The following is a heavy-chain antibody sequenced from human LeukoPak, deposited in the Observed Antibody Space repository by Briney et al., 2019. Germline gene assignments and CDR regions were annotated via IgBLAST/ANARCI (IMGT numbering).Heavy chain of an antibody. Sequence: SETLSLTCTVSGGSISSYYWSWIRQPPGKGLEWIGYIYYSGSTNYNPSLKSRVTISVDTSKNQFSLKLSSVTAAGTAVYYCARETYYYDSSGSSNWFDPWGQGTLVTVSS. CDR1: GGSISSYY. CDR3: ARETYYYDSSGSSNWFDP. D-gene: IGHD3-22*01. V-gene: IGHV4-59*01. J-gene: IGHJ5*02. CDR2: IYYSGST.